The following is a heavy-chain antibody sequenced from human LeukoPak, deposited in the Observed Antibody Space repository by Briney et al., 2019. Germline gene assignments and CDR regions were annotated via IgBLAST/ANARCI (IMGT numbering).Heavy chain of an antibody. V-gene: IGHV4-34*01. CDR2: INHSGSTT. CDR1: GGSFSDYY. D-gene: IGHD3-16*01. CDR3: ARLIHYGGGDY. J-gene: IGHJ4*02. Sequence: SETLSLTCTVYGGSFSDYYWTWIRQPPGKGLEWIGEINHSGSTTNYNPSLKNRVTISVDMYKNQFSLKLSSVTAADTAVYYCARLIHYGGGDYWGQGTLVTVSS.